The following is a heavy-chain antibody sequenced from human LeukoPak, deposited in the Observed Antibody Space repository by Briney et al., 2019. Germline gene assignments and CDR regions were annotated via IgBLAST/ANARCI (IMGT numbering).Heavy chain of an antibody. J-gene: IGHJ6*02. CDR2: ISGSGGST. V-gene: IGHV3-23*01. CDR3: AKIAAAGPAAGMDV. CDR1: GFTFSSYA. D-gene: IGHD6-13*01. Sequence: RGGSLRLSCVASGFTFSSYAMSWVRQAPGKGLEGVSAISGSGGSTYYADSVKGRFTISRDNSKNTLYLQMNSLRAEDTDVYYCAKIAAAGPAAGMDVWGQGTTVTVSS.